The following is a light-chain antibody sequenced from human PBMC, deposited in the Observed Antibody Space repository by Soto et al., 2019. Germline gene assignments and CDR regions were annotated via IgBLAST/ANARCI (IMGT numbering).Light chain of an antibody. V-gene: IGLV2-14*01. Sequence: QSALTQPASVSASPGQSITISCTGTSSDVGGYNYVSWYQQHPGKAPKLIIYEVNNRPSGVSNRFSGSKSGNTASLTISGLQPEDEADYYCTSHTSRNTYFFGSGTKVTVL. CDR1: SSDVGGYNY. J-gene: IGLJ1*01. CDR2: EVN. CDR3: TSHTSRNTYF.